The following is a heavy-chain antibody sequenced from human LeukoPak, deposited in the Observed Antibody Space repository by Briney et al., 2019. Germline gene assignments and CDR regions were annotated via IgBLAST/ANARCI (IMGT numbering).Heavy chain of an antibody. CDR3: ARDLLGWELHYFDY. CDR2: IKQDGSEK. CDR1: GLTFSSYW. Sequence: GGSLRLSCAASGLTFSSYWMTWVRQAPRKGLEWVANIKQDGSEKYYVDSVKGRFTISRDNAKNSLYLQMNSLRAEDTAVYYCARDLLGWELHYFDYWGQGTLVTVSS. D-gene: IGHD1-26*01. V-gene: IGHV3-7*01. J-gene: IGHJ4*02.